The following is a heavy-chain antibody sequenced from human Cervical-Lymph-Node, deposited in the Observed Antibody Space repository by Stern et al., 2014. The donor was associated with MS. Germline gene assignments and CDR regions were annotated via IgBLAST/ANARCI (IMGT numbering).Heavy chain of an antibody. Sequence: QVQLQESGPGLVKPSETLSLTCIVSGGSISSNNYNWGWIRQSPGKGLEWIGNIYYSGSTYYNPSLKSRVTISLDTPKTHFSLKLSSVTAADTAVYYCARESVLRYFDWMGWGQGTLVTVSS. V-gene: IGHV4-39*02. J-gene: IGHJ4*02. D-gene: IGHD3-9*01. CDR2: IYYSGST. CDR3: ARESVLRYFDWMG. CDR1: GGSISSNNYN.